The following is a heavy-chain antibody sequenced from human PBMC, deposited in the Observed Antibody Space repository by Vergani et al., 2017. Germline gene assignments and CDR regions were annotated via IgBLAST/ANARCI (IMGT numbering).Heavy chain of an antibody. CDR2: MNPNSGNT. Sequence: QVQLVQSGAEVKKPGASVKVSCKASGYTFTSYDINWVRQATGQGLEWMGWMNPNSGNTGYAQKFQGRVTMTRNTSISTAYMELSSPRSEDTAVYYCARDLRFWRDYYYMDVWGKGTTVTVSS. D-gene: IGHD1-1*01. J-gene: IGHJ6*03. V-gene: IGHV1-8*02. CDR1: GYTFTSYD. CDR3: ARDLRFWRDYYYMDV.